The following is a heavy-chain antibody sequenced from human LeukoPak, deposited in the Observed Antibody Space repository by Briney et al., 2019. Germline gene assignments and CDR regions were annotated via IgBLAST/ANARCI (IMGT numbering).Heavy chain of an antibody. Sequence: GASVMVSCKASGYTFTGYYMHWVRQAPGQGLEWMGWINPNSGGTNYAQKFQGRVTMTRDTSISTAYMELSRLRSDDTAVYYCARSHEIWSGAHGDKYFQHWGQGTLVTVSS. V-gene: IGHV1-2*02. CDR2: INPNSGGT. J-gene: IGHJ1*01. CDR1: GYTFTGYY. D-gene: IGHD3-3*01. CDR3: ARSHEIWSGAHGDKYFQH.